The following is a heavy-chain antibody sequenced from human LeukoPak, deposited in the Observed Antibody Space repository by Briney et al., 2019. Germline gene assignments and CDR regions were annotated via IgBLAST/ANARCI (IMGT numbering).Heavy chain of an antibody. Sequence: GRSLRLSCAASGFTFSSYAMHWVRQAPGKGLEWVAVISYDGSNKYYADSVKGRFTISRDNPKNTLYLQMNSLRAEDTAVYYCAKDVDTAMVGWFDPWGQGTLVTVSS. V-gene: IGHV3-30-3*01. CDR1: GFTFSSYA. CDR3: AKDVDTAMVGWFDP. CDR2: ISYDGSNK. D-gene: IGHD5-18*01. J-gene: IGHJ5*02.